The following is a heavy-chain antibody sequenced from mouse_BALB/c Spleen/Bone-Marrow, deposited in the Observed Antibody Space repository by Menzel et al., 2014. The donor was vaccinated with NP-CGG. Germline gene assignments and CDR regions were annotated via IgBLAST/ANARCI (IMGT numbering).Heavy chain of an antibody. CDR1: GFNIKDTY. V-gene: IGHV14-3*02. D-gene: IGHD2-14*01. CDR2: IDPANGNT. J-gene: IGHJ3*01. Sequence: EVQLVESGAELVKPGASVKLSCTASGFNIKDTYMHWVKQRPEQGLEWIGRIDPANGNTKYDAKFQGKATITADTSSNTAYLQLSSLTSEDTAVYYCARGYDEGFAYWGQGTLVTVSA. CDR3: ARGYDEGFAY.